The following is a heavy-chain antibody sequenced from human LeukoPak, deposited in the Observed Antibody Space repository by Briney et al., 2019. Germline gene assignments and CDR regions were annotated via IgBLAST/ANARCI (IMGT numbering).Heavy chain of an antibody. V-gene: IGHV3-21*01. CDR1: GFTFSSYS. J-gene: IGHJ3*02. CDR3: ARDTSVDTAMANHDAFDI. D-gene: IGHD5-18*01. Sequence: GGSLRLSCAASGFTFSSYSMNWVRQAPGKGREWVSSISSSSSYIYYADSVKGRFTISRDNAKNSLYLQMNSLRDEDTAVYYCARDTSVDTAMANHDAFDIWGQGTMVTVSS. CDR2: ISSSSSYI.